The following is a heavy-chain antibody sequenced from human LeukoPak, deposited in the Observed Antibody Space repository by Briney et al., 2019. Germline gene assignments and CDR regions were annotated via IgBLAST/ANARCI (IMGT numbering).Heavy chain of an antibody. D-gene: IGHD6-6*01. CDR3: ARYIAARRVFDY. CDR2: INHSGST. Sequence: SETLSLTCAVYGGSFSGYYWSWIRQPPGKGLEWIGEINHSGSTNYNPSLKSRVNISVDTCKDQFSLKQSSVTAADTAVYYCARYIAARRVFDYWGQGTLVTVSS. J-gene: IGHJ4*02. V-gene: IGHV4-34*01. CDR1: GGSFSGYY.